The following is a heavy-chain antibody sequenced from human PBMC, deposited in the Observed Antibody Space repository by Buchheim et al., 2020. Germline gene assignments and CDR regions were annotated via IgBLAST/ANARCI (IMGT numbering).Heavy chain of an antibody. D-gene: IGHD4-17*01. CDR2: INHSGST. Sequence: QVQLQQWGAGLLKPSETLSLTCAVYGGSFSGYYWSWIRQPPGKGLEWIGEINHSGSTKYNPSLKSRVTISVDTSKKQFSLNLTSVTAADTAVYYCARDVTTVTSYYDYYAMDVWGQGTT. CDR3: ARDVTTVTSYYDYYAMDV. CDR1: GGSFSGYY. V-gene: IGHV4-34*01. J-gene: IGHJ6*02.